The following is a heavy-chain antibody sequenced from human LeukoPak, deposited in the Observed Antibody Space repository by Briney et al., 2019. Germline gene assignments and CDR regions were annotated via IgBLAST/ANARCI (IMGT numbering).Heavy chain of an antibody. CDR2: INTNTGNP. Sequence: ASVKVSCKASGYTFTNYAINWVRQAPGQGLEWMGWINTNTGNPTYAQGFTGRFVFSLETSVSTAYLQISTLKAEDTAVYYCAREGPYYYDSSGYYNPFDYWGQGTLVTVSS. CDR1: GYTFTNYA. CDR3: AREGPYYYDSSGYYNPFDY. J-gene: IGHJ4*02. V-gene: IGHV7-4-1*02. D-gene: IGHD3-22*01.